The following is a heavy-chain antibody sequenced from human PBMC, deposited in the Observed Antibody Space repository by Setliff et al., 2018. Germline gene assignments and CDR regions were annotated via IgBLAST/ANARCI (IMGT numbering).Heavy chain of an antibody. CDR1: GFAFSTYG. CDR3: AKRGDYSGSFGLSFDF. CDR2: IYNGNDET. J-gene: IGHJ4*02. V-gene: IGHV3-23*03. Sequence: GESLKISCVASGFAFSTYGMSWVRQAPGKGLEWVSSIYNGNDETKYGDSVKGRFTISRDRSKNTVYLQMDRLRAEDTAVYYCAKRGDYSGSFGLSFDFWGQGTLVTVSS. D-gene: IGHD1-26*01.